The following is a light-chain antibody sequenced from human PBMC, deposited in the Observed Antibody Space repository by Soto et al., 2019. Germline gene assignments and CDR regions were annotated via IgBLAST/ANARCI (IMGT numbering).Light chain of an antibody. CDR1: SSDVGSHNY. V-gene: IGLV2-14*01. Sequence: QSALTQPASVSGSPGQSITITCTGTSSDVGSHNYVSWYQQEPGKAPKVMIFEVSNRPSGVSNRFSGSKSGNTASLTISGLQAADEATYYCSSHTSRFTLIFGGGTKVTVL. CDR3: SSHTSRFTLI. CDR2: EVS. J-gene: IGLJ2*01.